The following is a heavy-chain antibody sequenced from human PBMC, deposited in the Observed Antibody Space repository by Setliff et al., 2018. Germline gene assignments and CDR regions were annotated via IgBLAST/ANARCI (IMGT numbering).Heavy chain of an antibody. V-gene: IGHV4-61*02. CDR3: ARERTIFGILVISGWFDP. J-gene: IGHJ5*02. CDR1: GGSVGSGNFY. Sequence: SETLSVTCTVSGGSVGSGNFYWSWIRQTAGKGLEWIGLIQGSGNTNYNPSLQSRVTISIDTSRNQFSLKLTSVTAADTAMYYCARERTIFGILVISGWFDPWGQGTAVTVSS. D-gene: IGHD3-3*01. CDR2: IQGSGNT.